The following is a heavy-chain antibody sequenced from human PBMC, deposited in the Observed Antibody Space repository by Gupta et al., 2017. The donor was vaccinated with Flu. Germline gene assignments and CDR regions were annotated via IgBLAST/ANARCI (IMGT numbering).Heavy chain of an antibody. CDR2: ISGSGGFK. CDR1: GFTFSSYA. J-gene: IGHJ4*02. V-gene: IGHV3-23*01. Sequence: EVQLLESGGGLVQPGGSLRLSCAASGFTFSSYAMSWVRQAPGKGLEWVSAISGSGGFKYYADSVKGRFTISRDNSKNTLYLQMNSLRAEDTAVYYCAKDRYSGSYSFDYWGQGTLVTVSS. D-gene: IGHD1-26*01. CDR3: AKDRYSGSYSFDY.